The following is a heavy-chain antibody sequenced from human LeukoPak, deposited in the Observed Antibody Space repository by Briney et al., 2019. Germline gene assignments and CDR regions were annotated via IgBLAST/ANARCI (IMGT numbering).Heavy chain of an antibody. CDR2: ISSSSTYI. J-gene: IGHJ5*02. D-gene: IGHD2-2*01. V-gene: IGHV3-21*01. Sequence: GGSLRLSCVASGFTLSSVSMNWVRQAPGKGLEWVSSISSSSTYIYYADSVKGRFTISRDNAKNSLYLQMNSLRAEDTAVYYCVREGQYCSSSSCYQVSDPWGQGTLVTVSS. CDR3: VREGQYCSSSSCYQVSDP. CDR1: GFTLSSVS.